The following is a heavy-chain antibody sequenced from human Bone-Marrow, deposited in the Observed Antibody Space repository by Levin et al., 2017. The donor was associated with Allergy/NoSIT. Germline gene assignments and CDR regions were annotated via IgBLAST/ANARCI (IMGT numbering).Heavy chain of an antibody. Sequence: PSETLSLTCTVSGGSISTYYWSWIRQPPEKRLEWIGYLYYSGSTKYNPSLKSRVTLLVDTSKNLFSLKLSSVTAADSAVYFCARAIPSGGNSYYYYYMDVWGKGTTVTVSS. CDR2: LYYSGST. J-gene: IGHJ6*03. V-gene: IGHV4-59*01. CDR3: ARAIPSGGNSYYYYYMDV. CDR1: GGSISTYY. D-gene: IGHD4-23*01.